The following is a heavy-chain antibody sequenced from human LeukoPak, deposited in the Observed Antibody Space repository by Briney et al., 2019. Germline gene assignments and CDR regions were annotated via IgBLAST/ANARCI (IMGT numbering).Heavy chain of an antibody. CDR2: INHSGST. V-gene: IGHV4-34*01. CDR3: ASWSAEIVAMVYATNYYYGMHV. CDR1: GGSFSGYY. J-gene: IGHJ6*01. Sequence: SSETLSLTCAVYGGSFSGYYWSWIRQPPGKGLEWIGEINHSGSTNYNPSLKSRVTISVDTSKNQFSLKLSSVTAADTAVYYCASWSAEIVAMVYATNYYYGMHV. D-gene: IGHD2-8*01.